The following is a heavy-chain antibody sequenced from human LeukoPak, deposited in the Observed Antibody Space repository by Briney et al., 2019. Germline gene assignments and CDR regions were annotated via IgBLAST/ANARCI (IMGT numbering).Heavy chain of an antibody. V-gene: IGHV4-38-2*01. Sequence: SETLSLTCAVSGYSISSGYYWGWIRQPPGKGLEWIGSIYHSGSTYYNPSLNSRVTVSADTSNNQFSLKLSSVTAADTAIYYCATSASSGSNYFDPWGQGILVTVSS. CDR3: ATSASSGSNYFDP. CDR1: GYSISSGYY. CDR2: IYHSGST. J-gene: IGHJ5*02. D-gene: IGHD4/OR15-4a*01.